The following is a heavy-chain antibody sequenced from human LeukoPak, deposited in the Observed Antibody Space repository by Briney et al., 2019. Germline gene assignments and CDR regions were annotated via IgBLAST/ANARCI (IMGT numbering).Heavy chain of an antibody. Sequence: PSETLSLTCTVSGGSISSGDYYWSWIRQPPGKGLEWIGYIYYSGSTYYNPSLKSRVTISVDTSKNQFSLKLSSVTAADTAVYYCAKVRGGRVPRIDHWGQGTLVTVSS. V-gene: IGHV4-30-4*01. D-gene: IGHD3-10*01. J-gene: IGHJ4*02. CDR1: GGSISSGDYY. CDR2: IYYSGST. CDR3: AKVRGGRVPRIDH.